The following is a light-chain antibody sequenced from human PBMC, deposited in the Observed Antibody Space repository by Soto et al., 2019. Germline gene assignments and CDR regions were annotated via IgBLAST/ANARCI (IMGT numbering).Light chain of an antibody. Sequence: DIQMTQSPSSLSASVGDRVTITCRASQSISTYLNWYQQKPGKAPKLLIYAASSLESGVPSRFTGSGSGTDFTLTISSLQPEDFATYFCHQTYITPLTFGQGTKVEIK. CDR1: QSISTY. CDR3: HQTYITPLT. CDR2: AAS. V-gene: IGKV1-39*01. J-gene: IGKJ1*01.